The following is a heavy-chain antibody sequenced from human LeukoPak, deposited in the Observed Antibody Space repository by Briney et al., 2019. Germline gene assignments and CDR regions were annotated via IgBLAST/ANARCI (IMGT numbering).Heavy chain of an antibody. Sequence: GGSLRLSCAASGFTFSDYYMSWIRQAPGKGLEWVSYISSSGSTIYYADSVKGRFTISRDNAKNSLYLQMNSLRAEDTAVYYAVIMRNDAFDIWGQGTMVTVSS. J-gene: IGHJ3*02. D-gene: IGHD3-10*01. CDR1: GFTFSDYY. V-gene: IGHV3-11*04. CDR3: VIMRNDAFDI. CDR2: ISSSGSTI.